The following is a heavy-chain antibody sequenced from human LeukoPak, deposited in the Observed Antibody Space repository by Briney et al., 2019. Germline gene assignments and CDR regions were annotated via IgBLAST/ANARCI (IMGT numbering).Heavy chain of an antibody. J-gene: IGHJ6*02. Sequence: PSETLSLTCTVPGGSISSYYWSWIRQPAGKGLEWIGRIYTSGSTNYNPSLKSRVTMSVDTSKNQFSLKLSSVTAADTAVYYCARDLYKSGWLVRGMDVWGQGTTVTVSS. D-gene: IGHD6-19*01. CDR2: IYTSGST. CDR1: GGSISSYY. CDR3: ARDLYKSGWLVRGMDV. V-gene: IGHV4-4*07.